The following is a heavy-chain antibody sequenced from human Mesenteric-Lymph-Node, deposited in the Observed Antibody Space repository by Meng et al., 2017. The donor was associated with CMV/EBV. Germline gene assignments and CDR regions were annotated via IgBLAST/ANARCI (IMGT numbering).Heavy chain of an antibody. CDR3: ARISDLHYDILTGYYMVDY. Sequence: GESLKISCDVSGISFSNHAVNWVRQAPGKGLEWVSVIYSDDANTWYADSVKGRFTISRDNAKNTLYLQMNSLRAEDTAVYYCARISDLHYDILTGYYMVDYWGQGTLVTVSS. CDR1: GISFSNHA. CDR2: IYSDDANT. V-gene: IGHV3-74*01. D-gene: IGHD3-9*01. J-gene: IGHJ4*02.